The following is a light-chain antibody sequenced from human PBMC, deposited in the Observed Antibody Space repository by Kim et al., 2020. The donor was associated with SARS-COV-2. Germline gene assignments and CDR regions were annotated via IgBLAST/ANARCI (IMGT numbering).Light chain of an antibody. V-gene: IGLV3-19*01. Sequence: VALGQTVRITCQGDSLRSYYATWYQQKPGQAPILVIYGKNNRPSGIPDRFSGSSSGNTASLTITGTQAGDEADYYCNSRDSNDNVVFGGGTMLPVL. CDR3: NSRDSNDNVV. CDR1: SLRSYY. CDR2: GKN. J-gene: IGLJ2*01.